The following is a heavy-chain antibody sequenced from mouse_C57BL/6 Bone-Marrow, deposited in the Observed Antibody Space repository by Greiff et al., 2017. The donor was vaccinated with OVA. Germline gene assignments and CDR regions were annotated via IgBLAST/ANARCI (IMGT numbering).Heavy chain of an antibody. D-gene: IGHD2-2*01. CDR2: FYPGSGSI. J-gene: IGHJ2*01. CDR3: ARHEEGYGYDAYFDY. CDR1: GYTFTEYT. V-gene: IGHV1-62-2*01. Sequence: VQRVESGAELVKPGASVKLSCKASGYTFTEYTIPWVKQRSGQGLEWIGWFYPGSGSIKYNEKFKDKATLTADKSSSTVYMEFSRLTSEDSAVYFCARHEEGYGYDAYFDYWGQGTTLTVSS.